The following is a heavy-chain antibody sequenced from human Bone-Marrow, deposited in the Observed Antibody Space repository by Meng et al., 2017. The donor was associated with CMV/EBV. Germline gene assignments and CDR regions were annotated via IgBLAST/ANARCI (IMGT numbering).Heavy chain of an antibody. CDR2: IEEDGSEK. D-gene: IGHD2-15*01. CDR1: GFTFTSYW. CDR3: ARVYCSGGSCSLDY. V-gene: IGHV3-7*01. J-gene: IGHJ4*02. Sequence: GESLKISCAGTGFTFTSYWMTWVRQAPGKGLEWVASIEEDGSEKYYVDSVKGRFTISRDNAKNTLYLQMNSLRAEDTAVYYCARVYCSGGSCSLDYWGQGTLVAVSS.